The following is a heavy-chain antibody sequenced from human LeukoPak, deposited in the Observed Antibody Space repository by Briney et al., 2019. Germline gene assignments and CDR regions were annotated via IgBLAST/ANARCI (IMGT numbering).Heavy chain of an antibody. D-gene: IGHD2-15*01. Sequence: GGSLRLSCAASGFTFSSYSMNWVRQAPGKGLEWVSSISSSSSYIYYADSVKGRFTISRDNAKNSLYLQMNSLRAEDTAVYYCARVGCSGGSCYRYWGQGTLVTVSS. CDR3: ARVGCSGGSCYRY. CDR1: GFTFSSYS. CDR2: ISSSSSYI. V-gene: IGHV3-21*01. J-gene: IGHJ4*02.